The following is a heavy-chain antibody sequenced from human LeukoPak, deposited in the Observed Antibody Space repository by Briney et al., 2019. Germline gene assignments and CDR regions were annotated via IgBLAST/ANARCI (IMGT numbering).Heavy chain of an antibody. CDR1: GYTFTCYY. V-gene: IGHV1-2*02. CDR3: ARGSLNDYLSIDM. Sequence: ASVKVSCKPSGYTFTCYYIHWVRQAPGHGLEWMGWINPNSGATHYVQKFQGSVTMTRDTSISSAYMEVSRLRSDDTALYYCARGSLNDYLSIDMWGQGTMVTVSS. D-gene: IGHD5/OR15-5a*01. CDR2: INPNSGAT. J-gene: IGHJ3*02.